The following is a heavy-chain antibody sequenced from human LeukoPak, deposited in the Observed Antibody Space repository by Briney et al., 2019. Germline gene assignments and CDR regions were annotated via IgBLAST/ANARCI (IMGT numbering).Heavy chain of an antibody. J-gene: IGHJ6*02. CDR1: GFTFSSYS. D-gene: IGHD6-13*01. V-gene: IGHV3-21*01. CDR3: ARDPGSSWYNGAYYYYGMDV. Sequence: GGSLRLSCAASGFTFSSYSVNWVRQAPGKGLEWVSSISSSSSYIYYADSVKGRFTISRGNAKNSLYLQMNSLRAEDTAVYYCARDPGSSWYNGAYYYYGMDVWGQGTTVTVSS. CDR2: ISSSSSYI.